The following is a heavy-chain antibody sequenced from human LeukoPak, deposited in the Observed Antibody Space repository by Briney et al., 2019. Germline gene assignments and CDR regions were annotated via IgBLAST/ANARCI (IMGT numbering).Heavy chain of an antibody. CDR1: GFTFTDHS. CDR2: FRPDGSDK. J-gene: IGHJ4*02. Sequence: GGSLRLSCIASGFTFTDHSMSWVRQPPGKGLEWVAMFRPDGSDKYYVDSVKGRFTLSRDNSKASVYLQLISLKVEDTAVYYCARDWRDADTPLFMWGQGTLVNVS. CDR3: ARDWRDADTPLFM. D-gene: IGHD3-3*01. V-gene: IGHV3-7*01.